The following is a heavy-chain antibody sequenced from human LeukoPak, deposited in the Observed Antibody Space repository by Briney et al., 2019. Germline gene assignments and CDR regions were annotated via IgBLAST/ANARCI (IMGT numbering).Heavy chain of an antibody. Sequence: GRSLRLSCAASGFTFSTYAMSWVRQGAGKGLEWVSLISGSGGGTYYADSVKGRFTISRDNSKNTLYLQLNSLRVEDTAVYYCAKNRGAGSHYYYHMNVWGKGTTVTVSS. CDR3: AKNRGAGSHYYYHMNV. CDR2: ISGSGGGT. V-gene: IGHV3-23*01. CDR1: GFTFSTYA. J-gene: IGHJ6*03. D-gene: IGHD1-26*01.